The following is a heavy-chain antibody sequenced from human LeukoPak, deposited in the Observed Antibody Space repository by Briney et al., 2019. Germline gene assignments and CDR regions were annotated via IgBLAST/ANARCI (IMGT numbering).Heavy chain of an antibody. V-gene: IGHV3-23*01. Sequence: PGGSLRLSCAASRFTFSSYAMSWVRQAPGKGLEWVSAISGSGGSTYYADSVKGRFTISRDNSKNTLYLQMNSLRAEDTAVYYCAKRDHYYGSGSHAFDIWGQGTMVTVSS. CDR3: AKRDHYYGSGSHAFDI. CDR2: ISGSGGST. CDR1: RFTFSSYA. J-gene: IGHJ3*02. D-gene: IGHD3-10*01.